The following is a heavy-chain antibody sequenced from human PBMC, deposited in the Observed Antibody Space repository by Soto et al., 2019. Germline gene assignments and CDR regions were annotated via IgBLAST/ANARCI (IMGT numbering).Heavy chain of an antibody. V-gene: IGHV3-48*02. CDR2: ISSISSTI. J-gene: IGHJ4*02. CDR1: GFTSDDHA. Sequence: GGSLSLPCAASGFTSDDHALHWVRPAPGKGVEWVSCISSISSTIYYADSVKGRFTISRDNAKNSLYLQMNSLRDEDTAVYYCARDFSGWPFDYWGQGTLVTVSS. D-gene: IGHD6-19*01. CDR3: ARDFSGWPFDY.